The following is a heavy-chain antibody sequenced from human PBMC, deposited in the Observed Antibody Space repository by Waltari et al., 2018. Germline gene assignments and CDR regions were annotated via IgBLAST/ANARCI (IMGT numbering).Heavy chain of an antibody. V-gene: IGHV1-69*01. J-gene: IGHJ4*02. Sequence: QVQLVQSGAEVKKPGSSVKVSCKASGGTFSSYAISWVRPAPGQGLEWMGGIIPIFGTANYAQKFQGRVTITADESTSTAYRELSSLRSEDTAVYYCARDYYDSSGYYYVDYWGQGTLVTVSS. CDR1: GGTFSSYA. D-gene: IGHD3-22*01. CDR3: ARDYYDSSGYYYVDY. CDR2: IIPIFGTA.